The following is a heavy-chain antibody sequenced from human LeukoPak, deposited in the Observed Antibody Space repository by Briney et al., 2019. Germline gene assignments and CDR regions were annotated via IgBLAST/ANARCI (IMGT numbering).Heavy chain of an antibody. V-gene: IGHV3-21*01. J-gene: IGHJ4*02. CDR3: ARDRSGFGFDY. D-gene: IGHD3-3*01. Sequence: GGSLRLSCAASGFTFSNYWMNWVRQTPGKGLEWVSSISSSSSYIYYADSVKGRFTISRDNAKNSLYLQMNSLRAEDTAVYYCARDRSGFGFDYWGQGTLVTVSS. CDR2: ISSSSSYI. CDR1: GFTFSNYW.